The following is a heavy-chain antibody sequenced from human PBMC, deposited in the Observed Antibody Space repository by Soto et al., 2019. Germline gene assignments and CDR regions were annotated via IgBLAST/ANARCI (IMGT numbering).Heavy chain of an antibody. Sequence: QVQLVQSGGEVKKPGASVKVSCKASGDTVTKYGISWVLQAPGQGLEGLGWISFYNGHTNYALKFQDRITFTTDTSTSTASMELRSLTSDYTAVYYCASATSIAVAGKETWGQGTLVTVSS. CDR1: GDTVTKYG. CDR2: ISFYNGHT. CDR3: ASATSIAVAGKET. D-gene: IGHD6-19*01. J-gene: IGHJ4*02. V-gene: IGHV1-18*01.